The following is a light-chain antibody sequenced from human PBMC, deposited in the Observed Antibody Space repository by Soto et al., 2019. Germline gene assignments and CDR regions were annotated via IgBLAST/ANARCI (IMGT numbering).Light chain of an antibody. CDR2: KAS. V-gene: IGKV1-5*03. J-gene: IGKJ2*01. CDR3: QQYDTYPFN. CDR1: HAVKNW. Sequence: DIQMTQSPSALSASVGDRVTITCRASHAVKNWLAWYQQKPGRAPNLLIYKASLLENGVPSRFSGSGSGTEFSLTISSLQPDDFATYYCQQYDTYPFNFGQGTKLETK.